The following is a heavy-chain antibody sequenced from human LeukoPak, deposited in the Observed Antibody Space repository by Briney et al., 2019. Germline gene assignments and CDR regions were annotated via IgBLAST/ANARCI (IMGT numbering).Heavy chain of an antibody. J-gene: IGHJ5*02. CDR3: ARLASLSTIAHRGRTWVDP. V-gene: IGHV4-59*01. D-gene: IGHD4/OR15-4a*01. Sequence: SETLSLTCAVSGGSISSDYWSWIRQPPGKGLEWIGYIYYSGSTNYNPSLESRVTISVDTSKNQFSLKLSSVTAADTAVYYCARLASLSTIAHRGRTWVDPWGQGTLVTVSS. CDR2: IYYSGST. CDR1: GGSISSDY.